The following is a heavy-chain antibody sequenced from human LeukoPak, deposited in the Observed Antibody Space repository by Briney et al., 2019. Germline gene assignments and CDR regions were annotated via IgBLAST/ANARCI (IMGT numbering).Heavy chain of an antibody. Sequence: PGGSLRLSCAASGFTFRSNAMSWVRQAPGKGLEWVSAISGSGGSTYYADSVKGRFTISRDNSKNTLYLQMNSLRAEDTAVYYCAKTGYYYDSSGYRDAFDIWGQGTMVIVSS. J-gene: IGHJ3*02. CDR3: AKTGYYYDSSGYRDAFDI. CDR1: GFTFRSNA. V-gene: IGHV3-23*01. CDR2: ISGSGGST. D-gene: IGHD3-22*01.